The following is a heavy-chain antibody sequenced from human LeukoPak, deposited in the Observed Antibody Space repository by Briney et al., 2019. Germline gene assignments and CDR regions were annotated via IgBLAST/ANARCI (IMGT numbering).Heavy chain of an antibody. CDR2: IHHDGSNK. Sequence: GGSLRLSCAASGFTFSSYGMHWVRQAPGKGLDWVAFIHHDGSNKYYADSVKGRFTISRDNSKNTLYLQINSLRAEDTAVYFCAKDRLGGPYFFHYWGQGTLVTVSS. D-gene: IGHD3-16*01. V-gene: IGHV3-30*02. CDR1: GFTFSSYG. J-gene: IGHJ4*02. CDR3: AKDRLGGPYFFHY.